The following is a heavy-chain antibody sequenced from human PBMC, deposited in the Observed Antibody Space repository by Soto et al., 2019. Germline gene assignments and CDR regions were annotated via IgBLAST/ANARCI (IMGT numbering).Heavy chain of an antibody. CDR1: GGSFSGYY. CDR2: INDRGSI. J-gene: IGHJ2*01. D-gene: IGHD3-9*01. V-gene: IGHV4-34*01. CDR3: ARESHDILTGPPWVWYFDL. Sequence: QVQLQQWGAGPLRPLETLSLTCGVSGGSFSGYYWAWIRQSPGKGLEWIGEINDRGSINYNPSLKSLVSISVDTSKTHYSLNLRSVTAADTAVYYCARESHDILTGPPWVWYFDLWGRGTLVTVSS.